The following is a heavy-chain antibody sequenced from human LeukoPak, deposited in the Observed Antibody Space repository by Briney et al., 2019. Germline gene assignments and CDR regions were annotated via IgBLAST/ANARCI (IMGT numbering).Heavy chain of an antibody. D-gene: IGHD6-19*01. V-gene: IGHV3-30*18. CDR1: GFTFSSYG. CDR3: AKGGPSGLNSGWYMAVSNTQNDY. J-gene: IGHJ4*02. CDR2: ISYDGSNK. Sequence: PGGSLRLSCAASGFTFSSYGMHWVRQAPGKGLEWVAVISYDGSNKYYADSVKGRFTISRDNSKNTLYLQMNSLRAEDTAVYYCAKGGPSGLNSGWYMAVSNTQNDYWGQGTLVTVSS.